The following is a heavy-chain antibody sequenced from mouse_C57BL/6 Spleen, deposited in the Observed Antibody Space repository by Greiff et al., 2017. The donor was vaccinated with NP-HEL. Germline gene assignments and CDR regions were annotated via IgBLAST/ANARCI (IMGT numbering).Heavy chain of an antibody. V-gene: IGHV5-9-1*02. J-gene: IGHJ2*01. D-gene: IGHD1-1*01. CDR1: GFTFSSYA. CDR2: ISSGGDYI. Sequence: EVQRVESGEGLVKPGGSLKLSCAASGFTFSSYAMSWVRQTPEKRLEWVAYISSGGDYIYYADTVKGRFTIPRDNARNTLYLQMSSLKSEDTAMYYCTRESYYGSSYYFDDWGQGTTLTVSS. CDR3: TRESYYGSSYYFDD.